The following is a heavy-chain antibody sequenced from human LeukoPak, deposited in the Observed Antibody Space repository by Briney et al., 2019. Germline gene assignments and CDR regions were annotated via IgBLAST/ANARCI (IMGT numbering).Heavy chain of an antibody. CDR1: GGSINSSSYY. J-gene: IGHJ4*02. Sequence: PSETLSLTCTVSGGSINSSSYYWGWIRQPPGKGLEWIGSIYYSGSTNYNPSLKSRVTISVDTSKNQFSLKLSSVTAADTAVYYCARGGGGYNFRFDYWGQGTLVTVSS. CDR2: IYYSGST. D-gene: IGHD5-24*01. V-gene: IGHV4-39*07. CDR3: ARGGGGYNFRFDY.